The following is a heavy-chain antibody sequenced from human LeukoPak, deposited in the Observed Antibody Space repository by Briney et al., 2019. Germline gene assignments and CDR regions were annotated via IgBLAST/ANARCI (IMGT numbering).Heavy chain of an antibody. CDR1: GFTFSAYD. D-gene: IGHD4-17*01. CDR2: IRFRGSRE. Sequence: GGSLRLSCAASGFTFSAYDIHWLRQAPGNGLEWISLIRFRGSREFYADSVKGRFTISRDNSKNTVYLQMSSLRPDDTALYYCAGEGGDGDYPFDSWGQGTLVTVSS. V-gene: IGHV3-30*04. J-gene: IGHJ4*02. CDR3: AGEGGDGDYPFDS.